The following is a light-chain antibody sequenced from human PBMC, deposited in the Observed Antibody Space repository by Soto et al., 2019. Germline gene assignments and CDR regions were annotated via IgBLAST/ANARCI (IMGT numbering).Light chain of an antibody. CDR3: QQSYGIPQT. J-gene: IGKJ1*01. V-gene: IGKV1-39*01. CDR1: QNVNRY. CDR2: AAS. Sequence: IQLPQSPSSLSASVGDRVTITCRTSQNVNRYLNWYQEQPGKAPKLLIYAASILQSGVPSRFSGSGSGTDFTLAISSLQPEDFTTYYCQQSYGIPQTFGPGTKVDIK.